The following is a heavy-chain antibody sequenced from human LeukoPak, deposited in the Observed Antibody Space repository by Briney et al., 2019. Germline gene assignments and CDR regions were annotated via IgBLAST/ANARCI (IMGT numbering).Heavy chain of an antibody. CDR1: GFTFSNYW. J-gene: IGHJ4*02. CDR2: IKQDGSEI. D-gene: IGHD1-1*01. CDR3: ARDHWNDGYFDY. V-gene: IGHV3-7*01. Sequence: GGSLRLSCVASGFTFSNYWMTWVRQAPGKGLEWVANIKQDGSEISYVDSVKGRFTISRDNAKNSLYLQMNNLRAEDTAVYYCARDHWNDGYFDYWGQGTLVTVSS.